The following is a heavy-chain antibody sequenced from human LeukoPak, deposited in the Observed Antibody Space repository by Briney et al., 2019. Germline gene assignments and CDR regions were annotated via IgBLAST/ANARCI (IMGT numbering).Heavy chain of an antibody. J-gene: IGHJ5*02. CDR1: GYTLTELS. D-gene: IGHD3-10*01. CDR2: FDPEDGGT. Sequence: ASVKVSCKVSGYTLTELSMHWVRQAPGKGLEWMGGFDPEDGGTIYAQKFQGRVTMTEDTSTDTAYMELSSLRSEDTAVYYCATVSMVRGVIGNDNWFDPWGQGTLVTVSS. CDR3: ATVSMVRGVIGNDNWFDP. V-gene: IGHV1-24*01.